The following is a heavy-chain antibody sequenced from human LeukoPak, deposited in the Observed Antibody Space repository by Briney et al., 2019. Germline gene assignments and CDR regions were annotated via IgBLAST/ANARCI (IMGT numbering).Heavy chain of an antibody. CDR3: ARDRAMNWFDP. V-gene: IGHV4-59*01. Sequence: SETLSLTCTVSGGSISHYYWSWVRQPPGKGLEWIGYIYYSGSTNYNPSLKSRVTISVDTSKNQFSLKLSSVTAADTAVYYCARDRAMNWFDPWGQGTLVTVSS. J-gene: IGHJ5*02. CDR1: GGSISHYY. CDR2: IYYSGST.